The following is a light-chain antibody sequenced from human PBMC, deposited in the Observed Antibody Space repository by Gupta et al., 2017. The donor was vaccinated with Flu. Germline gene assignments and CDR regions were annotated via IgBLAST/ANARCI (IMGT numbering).Light chain of an antibody. CDR1: QSVRSY. J-gene: IGKJ1*01. V-gene: IGKV3-11*01. CDR3: QQRRDCPPGT. CDR2: DAS. Sequence: EIVLTQSPVTLSLSPGERATLSCRASQSVRSYLAWYKQKPGQAPRLLIYDASNRDTGIPARFSGSGFGKNLSLTTSSREQEDFAVYYYQQRRDCPPGTFGQGTKVEIK.